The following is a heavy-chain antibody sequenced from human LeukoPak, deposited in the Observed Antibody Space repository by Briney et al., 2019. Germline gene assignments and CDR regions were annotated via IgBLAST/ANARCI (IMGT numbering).Heavy chain of an antibody. J-gene: IGHJ4*02. V-gene: IGHV1-8*01. Sequence: ASVKVSCKASGYTFISYDINWVRQATGQGLEWMGWMNPKSGYTGFAQKFRGRVTMTRDTSISTAYMELSSLRSEDTAVYYCARVTGSIDYWGQGTLVTVS. D-gene: IGHD1-26*01. CDR1: GYTFISYD. CDR2: MNPKSGYT. CDR3: ARVTGSIDY.